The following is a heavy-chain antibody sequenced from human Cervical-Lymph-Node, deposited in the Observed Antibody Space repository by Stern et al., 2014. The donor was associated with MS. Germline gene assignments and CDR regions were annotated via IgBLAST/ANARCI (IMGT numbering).Heavy chain of an antibody. CDR3: ARPYNYDSSGYYWDFDY. D-gene: IGHD3-22*01. Sequence: QVQLVQSGAEVKKPGASVKVSCKASGYTFTSSDINWVRQAPGQGLEWMGWMNPNGNTGYAQKFQGRVTMTRDTSISTAYMELSSLRSEDTAVYYCARPYNYDSSGYYWDFDYWGQGTLVTVSS. J-gene: IGHJ4*02. V-gene: IGHV1-8*01. CDR2: MNPNGNT. CDR1: GYTFTSSD.